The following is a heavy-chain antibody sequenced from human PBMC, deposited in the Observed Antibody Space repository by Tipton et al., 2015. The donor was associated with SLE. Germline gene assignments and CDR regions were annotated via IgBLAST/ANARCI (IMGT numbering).Heavy chain of an antibody. D-gene: IGHD2-15*01. CDR2: ISSTGST. J-gene: IGHJ6*03. V-gene: IGHV4-4*07. Sequence: LRLSCTVSGGSISGYYWSWIRQSAGKGLEWIGRISSTGSTNYNPSLKSRVTMSVDTSENQFSLRVTSVTAADSAIYYCTRDRTPDYYYYYMDVWGKGTTVTVSS. CDR3: TRDRTPDYYYYYMDV. CDR1: GGSISGYY.